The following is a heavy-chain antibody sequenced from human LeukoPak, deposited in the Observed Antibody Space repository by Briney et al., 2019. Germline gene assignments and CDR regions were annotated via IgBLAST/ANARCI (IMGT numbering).Heavy chain of an antibody. CDR2: ISGGGGST. J-gene: IGHJ3*02. CDR3: AKDCYDSSGYYYVDAFDI. D-gene: IGHD3-22*01. Sequence: GGSLRLSCTASGFTFSSYGMSWVRQAPGKGLEWVSAISGGGGSTYYADSVKGRFTISRDNSKNTLYLQMNSLRAEDTAVYYCAKDCYDSSGYYYVDAFDIWGQGTMVTVSS. CDR1: GFTFSSYG. V-gene: IGHV3-23*01.